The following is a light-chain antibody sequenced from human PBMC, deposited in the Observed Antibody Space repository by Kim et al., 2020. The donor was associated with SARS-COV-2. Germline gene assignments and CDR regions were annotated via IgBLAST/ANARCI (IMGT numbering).Light chain of an antibody. V-gene: IGKV3-11*01. CDR2: AAS. CDR1: QSVGGG. J-gene: IGKJ5*01. CDR3: QRRSSWPIT. Sequence: LSPGERATPTCRTSQSVGGGLAWYQQKPGQAPRLLIYAASNRATGIPARFGGGGSGTDFTLTISSLEPEDFAVYYCQRRSSWPITFGQGTRLEIK.